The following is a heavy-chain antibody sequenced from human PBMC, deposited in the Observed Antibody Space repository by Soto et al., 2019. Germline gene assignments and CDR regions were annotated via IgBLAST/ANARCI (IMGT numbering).Heavy chain of an antibody. CDR2: IYSGGST. Sequence: PGGSLRLSCAASGFTVSSNYMSWVRQAPGKGLEWVSVIYSGGSTYYADSVKGRLTISRDNSKNTLYLRMNSLRAEDTAVYYCARDWIAAAVINYYYYFGMDVWGQGTTVTICS. CDR1: GFTVSSNY. D-gene: IGHD6-13*01. V-gene: IGHV3-53*01. CDR3: ARDWIAAAVINYYYYFGMDV. J-gene: IGHJ6*01.